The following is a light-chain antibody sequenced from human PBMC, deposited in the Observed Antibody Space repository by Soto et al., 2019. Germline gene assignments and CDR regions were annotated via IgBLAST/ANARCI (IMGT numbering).Light chain of an antibody. Sequence: DIQMTQAPSTLSASIGDRVIITCRASQSISHWLAWYQQQPGKAPKLLISDASILESGVPSRFSGSTSGTEFTLTISSLQPDDFATYYCQQYHTYRTFGQGTKVEIK. CDR1: QSISHW. CDR3: QQYHTYRT. CDR2: DAS. J-gene: IGKJ1*01. V-gene: IGKV1-5*01.